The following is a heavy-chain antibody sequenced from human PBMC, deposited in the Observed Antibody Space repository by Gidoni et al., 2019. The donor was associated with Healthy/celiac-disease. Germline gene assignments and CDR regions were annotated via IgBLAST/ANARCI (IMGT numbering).Heavy chain of an antibody. CDR2: ISWYSGSI. D-gene: IGHD1-26*01. J-gene: IGHJ6*02. CDR3: AKDGTWELANNASYGMDV. Sequence: EVQLVESGGGLVQPGRSRRLPGAASGSTLEDYAMHWVRPAPGKGLEWFSGISWYSGSIGYADSVKGRFTISRDNAKNSLYLQMNSLRAEDTALYYCAKDGTWELANNASYGMDVWGQGTTVTVSS. V-gene: IGHV3-9*01. CDR1: GSTLEDYA.